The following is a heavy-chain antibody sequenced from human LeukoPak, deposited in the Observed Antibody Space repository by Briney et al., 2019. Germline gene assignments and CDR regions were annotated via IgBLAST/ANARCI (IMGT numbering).Heavy chain of an antibody. V-gene: IGHV1-24*01. CDR1: GYTLTELS. Sequence: GASVKVSCKVSGYTLTELSMHWVRQAPGKGVEWMGGFDPEDGETIYAQKFQGRVTMTEDTSTDTAYMELSSLRSEDTAVYYCATYYYHSSGFSYWGQGTLVTVSS. CDR3: ATYYYHSSGFSY. D-gene: IGHD3-22*01. J-gene: IGHJ4*02. CDR2: FDPEDGET.